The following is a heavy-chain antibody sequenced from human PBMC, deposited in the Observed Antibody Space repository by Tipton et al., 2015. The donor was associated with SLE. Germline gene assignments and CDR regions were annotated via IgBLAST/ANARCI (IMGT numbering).Heavy chain of an antibody. CDR3: ARGLGAYSSEWRYYYYYIDF. Sequence: GLVKPSETLSVTCTVSGGSIGSHYWTWIRQPPGKPLEWIGYIHHSGSNNYNPSLRSRVTISVDTSKNQFSLKLRSVTAADTAVYYCARGLGAYSSEWRYYYYYIDFWGKGTT. CDR1: GGSIGSHY. V-gene: IGHV4-59*11. D-gene: IGHD6-19*01. J-gene: IGHJ6*03. CDR2: IHHSGSN.